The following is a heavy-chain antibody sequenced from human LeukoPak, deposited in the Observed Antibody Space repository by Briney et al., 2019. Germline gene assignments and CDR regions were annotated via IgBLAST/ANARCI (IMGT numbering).Heavy chain of an antibody. D-gene: IGHD3-3*01. CDR2: ISVSGGST. Sequence: GGSLRLSCAASGFTFSSYAMSWVRQAPGKGLEWVSAISVSGGSTYYADPVKGRFTFSRDNSKNTLYLQMNSLRAEDTAVYYCAKTLGEFTSAFDIWGQGTMVTVSS. J-gene: IGHJ3*02. V-gene: IGHV3-23*01. CDR3: AKTLGEFTSAFDI. CDR1: GFTFSSYA.